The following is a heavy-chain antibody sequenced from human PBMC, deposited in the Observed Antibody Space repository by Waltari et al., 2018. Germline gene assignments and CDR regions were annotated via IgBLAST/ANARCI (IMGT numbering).Heavy chain of an antibody. J-gene: IGHJ4*02. CDR1: GYSFANYW. CDR3: ARQNIHSYGYGYFDF. V-gene: IGHV5-51*01. Sequence: EVQLEQSGAEVKKPGASLKISCTGSGYSFANYWIGWVRQMPGKGLEWMGVIYPGDSNTKYSLSFQGKVTISADTSISTAYLQWSSLKASDTAIYFCARQNIHSYGYGYFDFWGQGTLVTVSS. CDR2: IYPGDSNT. D-gene: IGHD5-18*01.